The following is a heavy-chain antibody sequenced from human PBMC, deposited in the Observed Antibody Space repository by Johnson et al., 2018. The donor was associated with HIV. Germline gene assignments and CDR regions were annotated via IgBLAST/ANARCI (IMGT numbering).Heavy chain of an antibody. CDR1: EFAFSSYD. Sequence: MQLVESGGGLVQPGGSLRLPCAASEFAFSSYDMHWVRQAPGKGLEWVSSIGTAGDTYYSGSVKGRVTISRDNPKNTLYPQMDSLRAEDTAVYYCATPLAHYDSSAYGGGAFDIWGQGTMVTVSS. J-gene: IGHJ3*02. V-gene: IGHV3-13*01. D-gene: IGHD3-22*01. CDR2: IGTAGDT. CDR3: ATPLAHYDSSAYGGGAFDI.